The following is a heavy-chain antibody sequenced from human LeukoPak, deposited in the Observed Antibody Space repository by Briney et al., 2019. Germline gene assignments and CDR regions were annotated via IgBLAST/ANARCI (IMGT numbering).Heavy chain of an antibody. V-gene: IGHV3-23*01. J-gene: IGHJ4*02. CDR1: GFTFSGYA. Sequence: PGGSLRLSCTASGFTFSGYAMNWVRQAPGKGLEWVSGLSGSGGSTYYADSVKGRFTISRDNSKNTLHLQMNSLRVEDTAVYYCAKAYTSGWYFCFDYWGQGALVTVSS. CDR3: AKAYTSGWYFCFDY. CDR2: LSGSGGST. D-gene: IGHD6-19*01.